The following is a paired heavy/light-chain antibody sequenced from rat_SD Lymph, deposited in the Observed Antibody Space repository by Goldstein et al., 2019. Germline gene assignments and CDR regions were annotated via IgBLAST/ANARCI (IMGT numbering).Light chain of an antibody. V-gene: IGKV3S10*01. CDR2: HAS. CDR3: QQSWNDPYT. Sequence: DTVLTQSPALAVSLGQRVTISCKASESVSSSSYSYMHWYQQKPGQQPKLLIYHASNLESGVPARFSGSGSGTDFTLNIDPVEADDIATYFCQQSWNDPYTFGAGTKLELK. J-gene: IGKJ2-3*01. CDR1: ESVSSS.
Heavy chain of an antibody. D-gene: IGHD1-11*01. CDR1: GYTFTSYV. J-gene: IGHJ3*01. CDR2: IYPESGST. Sequence: QVQLQQCGAELVKPGTPVKMSCKVSGYTFTSYVISWIKQTTGQGLEWIGYIYPESGSTGYNEKFKGKATLTVDKSSNTAFMQLSSLAAGDSAVYYCARGDYGALFAYWGQGTLVTVSS. CDR3: ARGDYGALFAY. V-gene: IGHV1-53*01.